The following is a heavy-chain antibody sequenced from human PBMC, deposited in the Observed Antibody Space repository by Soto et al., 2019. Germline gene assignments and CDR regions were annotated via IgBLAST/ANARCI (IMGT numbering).Heavy chain of an antibody. J-gene: IGHJ4*02. D-gene: IGHD3-22*01. CDR3: TTLTMILVHLDY. CDR1: GFTFGDNA. Sequence: GGSLRLSCTASGFTFGDNAMSWFRQAAGKGLEWVGFIRSKAHGGTTEYAASVKGRFTISRDDSKSIAYLQMSSLKTEDTAVYYCTTLTMILVHLDYWGQGNLVSVSS. V-gene: IGHV3-49*03. CDR2: IRSKAHGGTT.